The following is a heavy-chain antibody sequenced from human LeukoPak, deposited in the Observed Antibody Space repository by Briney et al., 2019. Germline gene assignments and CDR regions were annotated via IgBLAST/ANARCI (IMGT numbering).Heavy chain of an antibody. D-gene: IGHD3-9*01. CDR1: GGSISSYY. CDR3: ARLPGYDHYYYYGMDV. CDR2: IYYSGST. Sequence: TPSETLSLTCTVSGGSISSYYWSWIRQPPGKGLEWIGYIYYSGSTNYNPSLKSRVTISVDTSKNQFSLKLSSVTAADTAVYHCARLPGYDHYYYYGMDVWGQGTTVTVSS. J-gene: IGHJ6*02. V-gene: IGHV4-59*08.